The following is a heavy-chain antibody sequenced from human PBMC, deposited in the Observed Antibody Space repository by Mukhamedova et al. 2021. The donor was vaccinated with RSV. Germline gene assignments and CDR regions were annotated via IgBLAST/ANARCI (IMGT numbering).Heavy chain of an antibody. CDR3: ARVDYDFWSGYSLPSYYYGMDV. J-gene: IGHJ6*02. Sequence: GKGLEWIGEIYHSGSTNYNPSLKSRVTISVDKSKNQFSLKLSSVTAADTAVYYCARVDYDFWSGYSLPSYYYGMDVWGQGTTVTVS. CDR2: IYHSGST. V-gene: IGHV4-4*02. D-gene: IGHD3-3*01.